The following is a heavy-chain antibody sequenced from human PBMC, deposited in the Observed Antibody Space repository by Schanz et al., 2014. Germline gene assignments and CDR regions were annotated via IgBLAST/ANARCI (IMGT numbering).Heavy chain of an antibody. Sequence: EVQLVQSGGGLVQPGGSLRLSCAASGFTFSSHWMHWVRQDPGKGLVWVARINSVGSNTDYADSVTGRFTISRDNAKNTLYLQMNSLRAEDTAVYYCAKGRFGELSAFDIWGQGTIVTVSS. CDR1: GFTFSSHW. V-gene: IGHV3-74*01. CDR3: AKGRFGELSAFDI. D-gene: IGHD3-10*01. J-gene: IGHJ3*02. CDR2: INSVGSNT.